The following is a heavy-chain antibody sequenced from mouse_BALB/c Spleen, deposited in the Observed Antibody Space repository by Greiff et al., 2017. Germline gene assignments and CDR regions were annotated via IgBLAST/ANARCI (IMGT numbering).Heavy chain of an antibody. CDR3: ARDGAYGYRYFDY. V-gene: IGHV5-6-3*01. Sequence: EVHLVESGGGLVQPGGSLKLSCAASGFTFSSYGMSWVRQTPDKRLELVATINSNGGSTYYPDSVKGRFTISRDNAKNTLYLQMSSLKSEDTAMYYCARDGAYGYRYFDYWGQGTTLTVSS. D-gene: IGHD1-2*01. CDR1: GFTFSSYG. CDR2: INSNGGST. J-gene: IGHJ2*01.